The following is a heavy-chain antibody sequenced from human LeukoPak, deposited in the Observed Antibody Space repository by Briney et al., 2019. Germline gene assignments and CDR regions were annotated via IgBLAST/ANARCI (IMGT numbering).Heavy chain of an antibody. CDR3: ARYSVDYGPWFPEF. D-gene: IGHD3-16*01. CDR2: ISAYNGNT. Sequence: ASVKVSCKASGYSFTSYGISWVRQAPGQGLEWMGWISAYNGNTNYAQKLQGRVTMTRDTSISTAYMELNRLTSDDTAVYYCARYSVDYGPWFPEFWGQGTLVTVSS. V-gene: IGHV1-18*01. J-gene: IGHJ4*02. CDR1: GYSFTSYG.